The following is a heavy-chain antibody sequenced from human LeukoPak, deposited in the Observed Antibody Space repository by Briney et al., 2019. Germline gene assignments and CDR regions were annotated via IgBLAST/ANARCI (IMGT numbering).Heavy chain of an antibody. Sequence: GASVKVSCKASGYTFTSYGISWVRQAPGQGLEWMGWISAYNGNTNYAQKLQGRVTMTTDTSTSTAYMELRSLRSDNTAVYYCASGYDSSGYPNDAFDIWGQGTMVTVSS. V-gene: IGHV1-18*01. CDR1: GYTFTSYG. CDR2: ISAYNGNT. D-gene: IGHD3-22*01. CDR3: ASGYDSSGYPNDAFDI. J-gene: IGHJ3*02.